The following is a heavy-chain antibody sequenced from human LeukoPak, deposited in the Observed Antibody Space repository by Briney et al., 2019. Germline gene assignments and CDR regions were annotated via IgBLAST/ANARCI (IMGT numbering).Heavy chain of an antibody. CDR1: GGSVSNYY. V-gene: IGHV4-4*09. CDR2: IYTGGST. J-gene: IGHJ4*02. D-gene: IGHD6-19*01. Sequence: SETLSLTCTVSGGSVSNYYCSWIRQPPGKALEWIGFIYTGGSTNYNPSLKSRVTMSVGTSKNQFSLNLSSVTAADTAVYYCARALAGPYFFDYWGQGTLVTVSS. CDR3: ARALAGPYFFDY.